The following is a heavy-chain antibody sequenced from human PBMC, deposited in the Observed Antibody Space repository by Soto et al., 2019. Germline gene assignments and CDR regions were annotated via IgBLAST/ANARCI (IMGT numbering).Heavy chain of an antibody. Sequence: QVQLVESGGGVVQPGRSLRLSCAASGFSFSSYAMYWVRQAPGKGLEWVALISYDGGSKSYADSVKGRFTISRDNSKNTVYLHMNSLRLEDTAVYYCARKTTVTLFDYWGQGTLVTVSS. CDR2: ISYDGGSK. CDR1: GFSFSSYA. D-gene: IGHD4-17*01. V-gene: IGHV3-30-3*01. J-gene: IGHJ4*02. CDR3: ARKTTVTLFDY.